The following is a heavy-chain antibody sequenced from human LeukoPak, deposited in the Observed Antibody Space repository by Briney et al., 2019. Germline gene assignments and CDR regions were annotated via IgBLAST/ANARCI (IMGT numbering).Heavy chain of an antibody. J-gene: IGHJ4*02. V-gene: IGHV3-48*01. Sequence: GGPLRLSCAASGITFSSYSMNWVRQAPGKGLEWVSYISTSGSTLHYADSVKGRFTVSRDNANNSLYLQMNSLRAEETAVYYCAREQGNYLKHWGQGPLVTVS. CDR3: AREQGNYLKH. D-gene: IGHD3-16*02. CDR2: ISTSGSTL. CDR1: GITFSSYS.